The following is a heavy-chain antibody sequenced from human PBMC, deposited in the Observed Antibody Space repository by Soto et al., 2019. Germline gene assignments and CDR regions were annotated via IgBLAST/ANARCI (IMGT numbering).Heavy chain of an antibody. CDR2: IKSKTDGGTT. J-gene: IGHJ4*02. CDR1: GFTFSNAW. V-gene: IGHV3-15*01. CDR3: TTAASITILGVVTQFDY. D-gene: IGHD3-3*01. Sequence: EVQLVESGGGLVKPGGSLRLSCAASGFTFSNAWMSWVRQAPGKGLEWVGRIKSKTDGGTTDYAAPVKGRFTISRDDSKNTLYLQMNSLKTEDTAVYYCTTAASITILGVVTQFDYWGQGTLVTVSS.